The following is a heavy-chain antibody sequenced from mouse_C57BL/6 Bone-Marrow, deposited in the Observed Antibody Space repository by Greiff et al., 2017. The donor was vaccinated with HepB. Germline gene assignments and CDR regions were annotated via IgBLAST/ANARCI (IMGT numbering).Heavy chain of an antibody. V-gene: IGHV15-2*01. CDR1: DSEVFPIAY. D-gene: IGHD2-3*01. Sequence: QVQLQQSGSELRSPGSSVKLSCKDFDSEVFPIAYMSWVRQKPGHGFEWIGGILPSIGRTNYGEKFEDKATLEADTLSNTAYLELNSLTSEDSAIYYCARGSYDGFTWGFAYWGQGTLVTVSA. J-gene: IGHJ3*01. CDR2: ILPSIGRT. CDR3: ARGSYDGFTWGFAY.